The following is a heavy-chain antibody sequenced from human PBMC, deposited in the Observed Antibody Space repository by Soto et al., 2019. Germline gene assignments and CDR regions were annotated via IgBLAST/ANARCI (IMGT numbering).Heavy chain of an antibody. D-gene: IGHD1-26*01. CDR2: IDYSGST. J-gene: IGHJ3*02. CDR1: GGSISSGYYS. V-gene: IGHV4-30-4*01. Sequence: QVQLQESGPGLVKPSQTLSLTCTVSGGSISSGYYSWSWIRQPPGKGLEWTGYIDYSGSTYYNPSLKSRVSISVDTSKNQFSLKLSSVTAADTAAYYCARERRGSAAFDIWGQGTMVTVSS. CDR3: ARERRGSAAFDI.